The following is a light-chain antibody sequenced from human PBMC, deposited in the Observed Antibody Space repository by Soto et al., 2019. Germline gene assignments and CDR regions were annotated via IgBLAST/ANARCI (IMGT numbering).Light chain of an antibody. CDR1: ALPKQY. CDR2: KDS. J-gene: IGLJ3*02. Sequence: SYELTQPPSVSVSPGQTARITCSGDALPKQYAYWYQQKPGQAPVLVIYKDSERPSGIPERFSGSSSGTTVTLTIGGVQAEDEADYYCQSADSSGTYRVFGGGTQLTVL. CDR3: QSADSSGTYRV. V-gene: IGLV3-25*02.